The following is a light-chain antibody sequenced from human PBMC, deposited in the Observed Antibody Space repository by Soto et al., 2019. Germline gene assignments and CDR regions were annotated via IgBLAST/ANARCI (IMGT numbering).Light chain of an antibody. CDR2: DAS. J-gene: IGKJ5*01. V-gene: IGKV3-11*01. CDR1: QSVSSY. Sequence: EIVMTQSPATLSVSPGGRATLSCRASQSVSSYLAWYQQKPGQAPRLLIYDASNRATGIPARFSGSGSGTDSTLTISSLEPEDFAVYYCQQRSNFITFGQGTRLEI. CDR3: QQRSNFIT.